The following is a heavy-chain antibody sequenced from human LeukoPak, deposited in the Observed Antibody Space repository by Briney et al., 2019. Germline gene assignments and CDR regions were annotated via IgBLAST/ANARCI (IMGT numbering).Heavy chain of an antibody. CDR1: GGSFSGYY. D-gene: IGHD3-3*01. J-gene: IGHJ4*02. CDR2: IYTSGST. Sequence: SETLSLTCAVYGGSFSGYYWSWIRQPPGKGLEWIGRIYTSGSTNYNPSLKSRVTMSVDTSKNQFSLKLSSVTAADTAVYYCARGDDFWVYWGQGTLVTVSS. CDR3: ARGDDFWVY. V-gene: IGHV4-59*10.